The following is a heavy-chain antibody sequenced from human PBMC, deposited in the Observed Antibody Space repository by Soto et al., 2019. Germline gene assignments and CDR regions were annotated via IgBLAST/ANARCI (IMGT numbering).Heavy chain of an antibody. V-gene: IGHV3-48*02. J-gene: IGHJ2*01. CDR2: ISSSSSTI. CDR3: ARAFCGGDSYPRLYWYFDL. CDR1: GFTFSSYS. Sequence: GGSLRLSCAASGFTFSSYSMNWVRQAPGKGLEWVSYISSSSSTIYYADSVKGRFTISRDNAKNSLYLQMNSLRDEDTAVYYFARAFCGGDSYPRLYWYFDLWGRGTLVTVSS. D-gene: IGHD2-21*02.